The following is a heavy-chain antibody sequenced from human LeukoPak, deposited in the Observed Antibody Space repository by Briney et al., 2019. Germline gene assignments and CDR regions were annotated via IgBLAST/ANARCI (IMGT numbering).Heavy chain of an antibody. J-gene: IGHJ6*03. D-gene: IGHD2-15*01. CDR1: GFSVSDNY. Sequence: PGGSLRLTCAAAGFSVSDNYMSWIRQAPGKGLEWVSVIYSGGSTYYADSVKGRFTISRDNSKNTLYLQMNSLRAEDTAVYYCARDARYCSGGSCYQYMDVWGKGTTVTISS. CDR3: ARDARYCSGGSCYQYMDV. CDR2: IYSGGST. V-gene: IGHV3-53*01.